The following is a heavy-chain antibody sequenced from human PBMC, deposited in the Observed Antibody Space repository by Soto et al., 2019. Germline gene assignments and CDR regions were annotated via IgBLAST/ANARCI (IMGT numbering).Heavy chain of an antibody. V-gene: IGHV1-69*13. D-gene: IGHD6-6*01. CDR3: ARDISSSSAFDWEYYYYGMDV. CDR1: GGTFSSYA. Sequence: SVKVSCKASGGTFSSYAISWVRQAPGQGLEWMGGIIPIFGTANYAQKFQGRVTITADESTSTAYMELSSLRSEDTAVYYCARDISSSSAFDWEYYYYGMDVWGRGTTVTVSS. CDR2: IIPIFGTA. J-gene: IGHJ6*02.